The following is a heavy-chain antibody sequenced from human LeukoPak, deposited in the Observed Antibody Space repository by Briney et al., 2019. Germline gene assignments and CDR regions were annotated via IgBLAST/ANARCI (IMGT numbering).Heavy chain of an antibody. D-gene: IGHD6-13*01. CDR2: IYTSGST. V-gene: IGHV4-4*07. CDR3: ARGDIAAAGGAFDI. CDR1: GGSISSYY. J-gene: IGHJ3*02. Sequence: SETLSLTCTVSGGSISSYYWSWVRQPAGKGLEWIGRIYTSGSTNYNPSLKSRVTMSVDTSKNQFSLKLSSVTAADTAVYYCARGDIAAAGGAFDIWGQGTMVTVSS.